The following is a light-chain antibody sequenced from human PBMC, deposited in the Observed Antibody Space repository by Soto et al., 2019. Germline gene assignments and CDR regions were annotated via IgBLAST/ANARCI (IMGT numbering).Light chain of an antibody. J-gene: IGKJ4*01. V-gene: IGKV1-39*01. CDR1: ENIDSY. CDR3: QQTDRAPYS. CDR2: SAS. Sequence: DIQMTQSPPSLSASVGDSVTIVCRATENIDSYLNWYQQKPGSAPTLIVYSASALQSGVPSRFSGSVSGTTFTLTITSLQPEDVSLYFCQQTDRAPYSFGGGT.